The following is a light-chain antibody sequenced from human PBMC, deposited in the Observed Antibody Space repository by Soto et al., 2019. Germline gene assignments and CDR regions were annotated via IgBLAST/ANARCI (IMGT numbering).Light chain of an antibody. CDR1: RNINRQ. CDR3: HQYYYYPPLI. V-gene: IGKV3-15*01. J-gene: IGKJ4*01. Sequence: EIVMTQSPATLSVSPGERATLSCRASRNINRQLAWNQQKPGQAPRLLISGASTSATDIPARFSGSGSGTEFSLTIGSLQSKDFEVYYCHQYYYYPPLIFVGGPKVEIK. CDR2: GAS.